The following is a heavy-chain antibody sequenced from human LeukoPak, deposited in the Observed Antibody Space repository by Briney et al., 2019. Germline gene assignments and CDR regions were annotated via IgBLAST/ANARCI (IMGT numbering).Heavy chain of an antibody. CDR3: ARDAVDTANAV. CDR1: GFTFTTYW. V-gene: IGHV3-74*01. Sequence: GGSLRLSCAASGFTFTTYWMHWVRQAPGKGLVWVSHINSDGSITSYADSVKGRFTISRDNAKNTLYLQMNSLRAEDTAVYYCARDAVDTANAVWGQGTTVTVS. D-gene: IGHD5-18*01. CDR2: INSDGSIT. J-gene: IGHJ6*02.